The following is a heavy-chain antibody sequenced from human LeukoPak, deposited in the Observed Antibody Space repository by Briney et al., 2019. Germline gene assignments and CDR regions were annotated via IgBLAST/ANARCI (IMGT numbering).Heavy chain of an antibody. D-gene: IGHD1-26*01. CDR1: GGTFSSYS. CDR3: ASLMVGAPDYYYYYYMDV. Sequence: ASVKVSCKASGGTFSSYSISWVRQAPGQGLEWMGGIIPIFGTANYAQKFQGRVTITTDESTSIAYMELSSLRSENTAVYYCASLMVGAPDYYYYYYMDVWGKRTPVTVSS. V-gene: IGHV1-69*05. J-gene: IGHJ6*03. CDR2: IIPIFGTA.